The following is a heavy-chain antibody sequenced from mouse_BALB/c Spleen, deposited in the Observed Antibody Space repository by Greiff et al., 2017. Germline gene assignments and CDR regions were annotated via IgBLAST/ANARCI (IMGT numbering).Heavy chain of an antibody. J-gene: IGHJ4*01. CDR3: TRSYYGSSSAMDY. CDR1: GYSFTSYW. Sequence: EVQLQQSGTVLARPGASVKMSCKASGYSFTSYWMHWVKQRPGQGLEWIGAIYPGNSDTSYNQKFKGKAKLTAVTSASTAYMELSSLTNEDSAVYYCTRSYYGSSSAMDYWGQGTSVTVSS. D-gene: IGHD1-1*01. V-gene: IGHV1-5*01. CDR2: IYPGNSDT.